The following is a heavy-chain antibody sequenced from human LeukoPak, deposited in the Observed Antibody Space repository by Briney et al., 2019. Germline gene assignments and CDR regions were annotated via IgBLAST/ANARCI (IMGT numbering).Heavy chain of an antibody. CDR1: GGTFSSYA. J-gene: IGHJ4*02. Sequence: GASVKVSCKASGGTFSSYAITWLRQAPGQGLEWVAWISPYNGDTHYAQKIQGRVTMTTDTSTSTAYMELRSLRSDDTAVYYCARAGYSSGFSNTDHWGQGTLVTVSS. V-gene: IGHV1-18*01. CDR2: ISPYNGDT. D-gene: IGHD6-19*01. CDR3: ARAGYSSGFSNTDH.